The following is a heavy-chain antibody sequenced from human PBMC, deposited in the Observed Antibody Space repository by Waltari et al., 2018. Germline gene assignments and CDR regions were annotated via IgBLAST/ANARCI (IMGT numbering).Heavy chain of an antibody. Sequence: VQLQESGPGLVKPSETLSLTCPVSGASISSYYWSWIRQPPGKGLEWIGYIYYSGSTNYNPSLKSRVNISVDTSKNQFSLKLSSVTAADTAVYYCARGQRAFDYWGQGTLVTVSS. CDR2: IYYSGST. J-gene: IGHJ4*02. V-gene: IGHV4-59*01. CDR1: GASISSYY. CDR3: ARGQRAFDY.